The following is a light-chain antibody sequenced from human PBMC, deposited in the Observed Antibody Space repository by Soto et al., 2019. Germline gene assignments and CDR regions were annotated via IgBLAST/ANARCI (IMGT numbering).Light chain of an antibody. V-gene: IGLV4-69*02. CDR2: VNSDGSH. CDR3: QTWGTGIVV. Sequence: QSVLTQSPSASASLGASVKFTCTLSSGHSSYAIAWHQQQPEKGPRYLMKVNSDGSHSKGDGIPDRFSGSNSGAERYLTISSLQSEDEADYYCQTWGTGIVVFGGGTKVTVL. J-gene: IGLJ2*01. CDR1: SGHSSYA.